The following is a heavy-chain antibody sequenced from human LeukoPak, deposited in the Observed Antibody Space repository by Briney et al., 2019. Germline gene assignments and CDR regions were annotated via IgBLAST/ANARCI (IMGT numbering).Heavy chain of an antibody. J-gene: IGHJ4*02. V-gene: IGHV1-2*02. CDR3: ASDVGYYDSTGYFYFYFDY. CDR2: INPNSGGT. D-gene: IGHD3-22*01. CDR1: GYTFTAYY. Sequence: ASVKVSCKASGYTFTAYYIHWVRQAPGQGLEWMGWINPNSGGTNYAQKFQGRVTLTRDTSISSAFMELNRLKSDDTAVYYCASDVGYYDSTGYFYFYFDYWGQGTLVTVSS.